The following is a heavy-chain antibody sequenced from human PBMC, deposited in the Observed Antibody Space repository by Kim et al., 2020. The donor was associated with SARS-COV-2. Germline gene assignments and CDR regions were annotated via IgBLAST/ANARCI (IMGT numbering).Heavy chain of an antibody. Sequence: SETLSLTCAVYGGSFSGYYWSWIRQPPGKGLEWIGEINHSGSTNYNPSLKSRVTISVDTSKNQFSLKLSSVTAADTAVYYCARGDGVGGSYLFDYWGQGTLVTVSS. V-gene: IGHV4-34*01. CDR2: INHSGST. CDR1: GGSFSGYY. D-gene: IGHD1-26*01. J-gene: IGHJ4*02. CDR3: ARGDGVGGSYLFDY.